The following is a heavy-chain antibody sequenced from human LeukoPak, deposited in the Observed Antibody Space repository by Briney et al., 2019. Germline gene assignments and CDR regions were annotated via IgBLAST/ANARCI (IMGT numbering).Heavy chain of an antibody. CDR2: INSDGSST. D-gene: IGHD5-18*01. J-gene: IGHJ4*02. CDR1: GFTFSSYW. Sequence: GGSLRLSCAASGFTFSSYWTHWVRQAPGKGLVWVSRINSDGSSTSYADSVKGRFTISRDNAKNTLYLRMNSLRAEDTAVYYCARVRVGYSREFDYWGQGTLVTVST. CDR3: ARVRVGYSREFDY. V-gene: IGHV3-74*01.